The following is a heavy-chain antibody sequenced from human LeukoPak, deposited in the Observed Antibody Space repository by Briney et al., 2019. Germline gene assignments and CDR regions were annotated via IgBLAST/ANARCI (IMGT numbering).Heavy chain of an antibody. CDR3: ASVEVGATTTDAFDI. CDR1: GGSISSYY. D-gene: IGHD1-26*01. J-gene: IGHJ3*02. V-gene: IGHV4-59*01. CDR2: IYYSGST. Sequence: SETLSLTCTVSGGSISSYYWSWIRQPPGKGLEWIGYIYYSGSTNYNPSLKSRVTISVDTSKNQFSLKLSSVTAADTAVYYCASVEVGATTTDAFDIWGQGTMVTVSS.